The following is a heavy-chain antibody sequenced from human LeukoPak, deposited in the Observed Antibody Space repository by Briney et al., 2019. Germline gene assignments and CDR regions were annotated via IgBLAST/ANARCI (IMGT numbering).Heavy chain of an antibody. CDR2: ISGSGGSS. Sequence: PGGSLGLSCAASGFNFSSYAMTWVRQAPGKGLEWVSGISGSGGSSYSADSVKGRFTISRDNSKKTLYMQMNSLRAEDTAVYYCTKHRGGWIDAFDIWGQGTMVTVSS. CDR3: TKHRGGWIDAFDI. CDR1: GFNFSSYA. J-gene: IGHJ3*02. V-gene: IGHV3-23*01. D-gene: IGHD5-12*01.